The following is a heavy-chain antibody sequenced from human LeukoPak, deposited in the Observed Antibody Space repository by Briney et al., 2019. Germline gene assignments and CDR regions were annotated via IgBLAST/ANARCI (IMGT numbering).Heavy chain of an antibody. CDR1: GGSFSSSSYY. CDR3: ARDQAGATTVWFDP. Sequence: PSETLSLTCAVYGGSFSSSSYYWGWIRQPPGKGLEWIGSIHYSGSTYYNPSLKSRVTISVDTSKNQFSLKLSSVTAADTAVYYCARDQAGATTVWFDPWGQGTLVTVSS. D-gene: IGHD1-26*01. V-gene: IGHV4-39*07. CDR2: IHYSGST. J-gene: IGHJ5*02.